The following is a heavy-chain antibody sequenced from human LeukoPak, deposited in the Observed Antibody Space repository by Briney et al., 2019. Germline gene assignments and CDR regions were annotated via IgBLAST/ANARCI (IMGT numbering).Heavy chain of an antibody. V-gene: IGHV3-33*08. Sequence: PGGSLRLSCAASGFTFSTYGIHWVRQAPGKGLEWVAVIWYDGINKYYADSVKGRFTISRDTSKNTVYLQMNSLRAEDTAMYYCARAQKFDFWSGYRTYYYHGMDVWGQGTTVTVSS. CDR3: ARAQKFDFWSGYRTYYYHGMDV. D-gene: IGHD3-3*01. CDR1: GFTFSTYG. CDR2: IWYDGINK. J-gene: IGHJ6*02.